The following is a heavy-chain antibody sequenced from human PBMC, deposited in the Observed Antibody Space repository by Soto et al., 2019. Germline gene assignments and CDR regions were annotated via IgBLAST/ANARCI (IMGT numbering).Heavy chain of an antibody. CDR1: GFTFSDSY. CDR3: ARDEGTAATPREYYYYYGMDV. J-gene: IGHJ6*02. V-gene: IGHV3-11*01. D-gene: IGHD2-15*01. Sequence: LRLSCAASGFTFSDSYMSWIRQAPGKGLEWVSYISSSGSTIYYADSVKGRFTISRDNAKNSLYLQMNSLRAEDTAVYYCARDEGTAATPREYYYYYGMDVWGQGTTVTVSS. CDR2: ISSSGSTI.